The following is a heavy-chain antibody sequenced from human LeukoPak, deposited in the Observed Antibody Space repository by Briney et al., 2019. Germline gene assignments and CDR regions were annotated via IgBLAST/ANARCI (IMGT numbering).Heavy chain of an antibody. Sequence: PGGSLRLSCAASGFTFSSYGMHWVRQAPGKGLEWVAVISYDGSNKYYADSVKGRFTISRDNSKNTLYLQMNSLRAEDTAVYYCAKDSIMITFGGAFDYWGQGTLVTVSS. CDR1: GFTFSSYG. D-gene: IGHD3-16*01. J-gene: IGHJ4*02. V-gene: IGHV3-30*18. CDR2: ISYDGSNK. CDR3: AKDSIMITFGGAFDY.